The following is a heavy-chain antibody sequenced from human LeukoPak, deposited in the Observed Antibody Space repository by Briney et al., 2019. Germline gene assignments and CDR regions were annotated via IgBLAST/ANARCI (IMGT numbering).Heavy chain of an antibody. J-gene: IGHJ4*02. CDR1: GYTFTSYG. CDR3: ASGLYIVGATPAVDY. V-gene: IGHV1-69*05. D-gene: IGHD1-26*01. Sequence: ASVKVSCKASGYTFTSYGISWVRQAPGQGLEWMGGIIPIFGTANYAQKFQGRVTITTDESTSTAYMELSSLRSEDTAVYYCASGLYIVGATPAVDYWGQGTLVTVSS. CDR2: IIPIFGTA.